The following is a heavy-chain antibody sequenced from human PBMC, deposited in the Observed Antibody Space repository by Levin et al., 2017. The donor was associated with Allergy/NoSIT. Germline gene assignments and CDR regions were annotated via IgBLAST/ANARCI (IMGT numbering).Heavy chain of an antibody. CDR2: ISYDGSNK. J-gene: IGHJ4*02. D-gene: IGHD2-2*01. CDR1: GFTFSSYG. V-gene: IGHV3-30*18. CDR3: AKEGTAEVPVSYFDY. Sequence: AGGSLRLSCAASGFTFSSYGMHWVRQAPGKGLEWVAVISYDGSNKYYADSVKGRFTISRDNSKNTLYLQMNSLRAEDTAVYYCAKEGTAEVPVSYFDYWGQGTLVTVSS.